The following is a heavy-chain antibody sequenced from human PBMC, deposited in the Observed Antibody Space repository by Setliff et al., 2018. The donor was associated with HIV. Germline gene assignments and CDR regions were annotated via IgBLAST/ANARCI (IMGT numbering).Heavy chain of an antibody. D-gene: IGHD3-10*01. Sequence: SETLSLTCAVYGGSFTAYHWSWIRQPPGRGLEWIAEINHSGGTNHNPSLKSRITISVDTSKKQVSLKLTSVTAADTAIYYCARAGKFGDWDGFDVWGQGTMVTVSS. CDR3: ARAGKFGDWDGFDV. V-gene: IGHV4-34*01. CDR1: GGSFTAYH. J-gene: IGHJ3*01. CDR2: INHSGGT.